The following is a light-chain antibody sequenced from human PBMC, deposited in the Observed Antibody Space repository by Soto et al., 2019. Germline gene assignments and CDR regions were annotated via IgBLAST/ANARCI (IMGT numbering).Light chain of an antibody. CDR2: LGS. V-gene: IGKV2-28*01. J-gene: IGKJ4*01. CDR1: QSLLHSNGYNY. CDR3: MQALQTPLT. Sequence: DIVMTQSPLSLPVTPGEPASISCRSSQSLLHSNGYNYLDWYLQKPGQSPQLLIYLGSNRASGVPDRFSVSGSGTDFTLKISRVEAEDVGVYCCMQALQTPLTFGGGTKVEIK.